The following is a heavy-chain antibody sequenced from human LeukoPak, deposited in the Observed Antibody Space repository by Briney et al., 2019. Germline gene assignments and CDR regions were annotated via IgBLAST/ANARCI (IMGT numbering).Heavy chain of an antibody. D-gene: IGHD6-13*01. CDR3: ASMEGAAAVPFDY. J-gene: IGHJ4*02. CDR1: GFTFSSYA. CDR2: ISYDGSNK. V-gene: IGHV3-30-3*01. Sequence: GGSLRLSCAASGFTFSSYAMHWVRQAPGKGLEWVAVISYDGSNKYYADSVKGRFTISRDNSKNTLYLQMNSLRAEDTAVYYCASMEGAAAVPFDYWGQGTLVTVSS.